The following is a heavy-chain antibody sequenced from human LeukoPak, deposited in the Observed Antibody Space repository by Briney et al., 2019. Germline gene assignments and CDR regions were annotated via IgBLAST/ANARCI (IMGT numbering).Heavy chain of an antibody. CDR1: GFTFSGSA. CDR2: IRSKADRYAT. CDR3: AKGDYFDSNDYFRAFDC. D-gene: IGHD3-22*01. Sequence: GGSLRLSCAASGFTFSGSAIHWVRQASGQGLEWVGRIRSKADRYATAYVASVNGRFTISRDDSKNTAYLQMNSLRAEDTAVYYCAKGDYFDSNDYFRAFDCWGQGTLVTVSS. J-gene: IGHJ4*02. V-gene: IGHV3-73*01.